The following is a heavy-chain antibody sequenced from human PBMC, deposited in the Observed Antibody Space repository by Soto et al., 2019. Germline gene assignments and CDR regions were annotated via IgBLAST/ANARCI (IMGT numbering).Heavy chain of an antibody. V-gene: IGHV3-11*06. CDR3: ARAKDGRDAFDI. J-gene: IGHJ3*02. CDR1: GFTFSDYY. Sequence: QVQLVESGGGLVKPGGSLRLSCAASGFTFSDYYMSWIRQAPGKGLEWVSYISSSSSYTNYADSVKGRFTISRDNAKNSLYQQMNSLRAEDTAVYYCARAKDGRDAFDIWGQGTMVTVTS. CDR2: ISSSSSYT.